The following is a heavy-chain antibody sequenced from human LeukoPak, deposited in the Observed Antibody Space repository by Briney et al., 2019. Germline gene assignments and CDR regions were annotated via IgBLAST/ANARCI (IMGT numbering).Heavy chain of an antibody. Sequence: SQTLSLTCAISRDSVSSNSAAWNWIRQSPSRGLEWLGRTYYRSKWYNDYAVSVKSRITINPDTSKNQFSLQLNSVTPEDTAVYYCARDALEYSSGWYWFDPWGQGTLVTVSS. CDR2: TYYRSKWYN. J-gene: IGHJ5*02. CDR3: ARDALEYSSGWYWFDP. D-gene: IGHD6-19*01. CDR1: RDSVSSNSAA. V-gene: IGHV6-1*01.